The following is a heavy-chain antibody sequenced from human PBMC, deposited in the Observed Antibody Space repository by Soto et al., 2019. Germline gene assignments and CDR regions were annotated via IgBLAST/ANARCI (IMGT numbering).Heavy chain of an antibody. CDR3: GTRITVYDGVDV. Sequence: PGGSLRLSCAASGFTFSSYAMHWVRQAPGKGLELVADISYDGSNEYYAESVKSRFAISRDNSANTLYLQMNSLMVEDTPVDYCGTRITVYDGVDVWGEATTV. CDR2: ISYDGSNE. J-gene: IGHJ6*02. CDR1: GFTFSSYA. V-gene: IGHV3-30*09. D-gene: IGHD1-20*01.